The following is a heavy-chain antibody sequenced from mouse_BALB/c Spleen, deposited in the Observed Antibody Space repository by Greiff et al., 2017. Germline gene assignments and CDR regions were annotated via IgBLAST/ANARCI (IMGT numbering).Heavy chain of an antibody. J-gene: IGHJ4*01. CDR3: ARHEDYYGSSYYAMDY. D-gene: IGHD1-1*01. CDR2: ISSGGGST. Sequence: EVKLMESGGGLVKPGGSLKLSCAASGFAFSSYDMSWVRQTPEKRLEWVAYISSGGGSTYYPDTVKGRFTISRDNAKNTLYLQMSSLKSEDTAMYYCARHEDYYGSSYYAMDYWGQGTSVTVSS. CDR1: GFAFSSYD. V-gene: IGHV5-12-1*01.